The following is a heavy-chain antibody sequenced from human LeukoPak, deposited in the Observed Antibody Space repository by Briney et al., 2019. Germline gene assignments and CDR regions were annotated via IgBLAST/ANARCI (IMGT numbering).Heavy chain of an antibody. V-gene: IGHV3-48*04. Sequence: PGGSLRLFCGASGFTFSTYDMHWVRQAPGKGLEWLSYISSSSDKIYYADSVKGRFTISRDNAKNSLYLQMNSLRAEDTAVYYCARGDDYSTFDYSGQGTLVTVSS. D-gene: IGHD4-11*01. CDR3: ARGDDYSTFDY. CDR1: GFTFSTYD. J-gene: IGHJ4*02. CDR2: ISSSSDKI.